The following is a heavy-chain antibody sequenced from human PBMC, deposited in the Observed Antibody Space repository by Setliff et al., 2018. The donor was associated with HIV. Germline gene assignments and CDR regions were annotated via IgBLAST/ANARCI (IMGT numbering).Heavy chain of an antibody. CDR1: GYSISTAYY. Sequence: SETLSLTCAVSGYSISTAYYWSWIRQPPGKGLEWIGYIYYSGSTNYNPSLKSRVTISVDTSKNQFSLKLSSVTAADTAVYYCARLCIAAAGTRSIPWYFDLWGRGTLVTVSS. CDR2: IYYSGST. CDR3: ARLCIAAAGTRSIPWYFDL. J-gene: IGHJ2*01. V-gene: IGHV4-59*08. D-gene: IGHD6-13*01.